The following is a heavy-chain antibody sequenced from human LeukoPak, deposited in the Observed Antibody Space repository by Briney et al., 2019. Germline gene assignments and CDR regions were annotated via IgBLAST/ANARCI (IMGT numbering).Heavy chain of an antibody. J-gene: IGHJ5*02. CDR3: ARHDHRYCSGGRCYTFDP. Sequence: PSETLSLTCTVSGGSISSYYWGWIRQPPGKGLEWIGSIFHSGNTYYNPSLRSRVTISVDTSKNQFSLKMTSVTAADTAVYYCARHDHRYCSGGRCYTFDPWGQGTLVTVSS. CDR1: GGSISSYY. CDR2: IFHSGNT. D-gene: IGHD2-15*01. V-gene: IGHV4-39*01.